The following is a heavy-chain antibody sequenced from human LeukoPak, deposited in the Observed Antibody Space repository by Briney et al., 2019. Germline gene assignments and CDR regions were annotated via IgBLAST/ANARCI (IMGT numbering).Heavy chain of an antibody. V-gene: IGHV4-61*02. J-gene: IGHJ4*02. CDR3: ARLGAYNWNHVSTADY. CDR1: GGSISSGSYY. Sequence: PSETLSLTCTVSGGSISSGSYYWSWIRQPAGKGLEWIGRIYTSGSTNYNPSLKSRVTISVDTSKNQFSLKLSSVTAADTAVYYCARLGAYNWNHVSTADYWGQGTLVTVSS. CDR2: IYTSGST. D-gene: IGHD1-14*01.